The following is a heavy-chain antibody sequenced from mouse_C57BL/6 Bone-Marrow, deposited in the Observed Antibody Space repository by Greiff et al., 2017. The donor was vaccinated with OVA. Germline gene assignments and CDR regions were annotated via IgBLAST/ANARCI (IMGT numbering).Heavy chain of an antibody. J-gene: IGHJ4*01. V-gene: IGHV1-55*01. CDR2: IYPGSGST. Sequence: QVQLQQSGAELAKPGASVKMSCKASGYTFTSYWITWVKQRPGQGLEWIGDIYPGSGSTNYNEKFKSKATLTVDTSSSTAYMQLSSLTSEDSAVYYCARWMLTGSSMDYWGQGTSVTVSS. CDR3: ARWMLTGSSMDY. D-gene: IGHD4-1*01. CDR1: GYTFTSYW.